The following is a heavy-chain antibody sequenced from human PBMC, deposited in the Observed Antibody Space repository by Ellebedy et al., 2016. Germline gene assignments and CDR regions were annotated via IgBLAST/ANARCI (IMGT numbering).Heavy chain of an antibody. Sequence: AESLKISCRATGSSFTTYWIGWVRPLPGKGLEWMGIMFTGDYDTRYSPSFEGQVTMSAEKSISTAFLQWSSLKASDTAMYYWASIKTDAFHIWGQGTMVTVSS. J-gene: IGHJ3*02. CDR2: MFTGDYDT. V-gene: IGHV5-51*01. CDR1: GSSFTTYW. CDR3: ASIKTDAFHI. D-gene: IGHD1-14*01.